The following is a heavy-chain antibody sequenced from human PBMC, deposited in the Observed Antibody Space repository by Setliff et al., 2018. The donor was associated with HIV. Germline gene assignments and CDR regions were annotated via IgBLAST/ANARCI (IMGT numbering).Heavy chain of an antibody. Sequence: ESGPTLVNPTQTLTLTCTFSGFSLTTSGVAVGWIRQPPGKALEWLALIYWNDDKRYSPSLQNRLTITKDTSKNQVVLRMTSMNPTDTGTYFCAHGAWTYGSGSYYYNWFDSWGQGTLVTVSS. CDR2: IYWNDDK. D-gene: IGHD3-10*01. CDR3: AHGAWTYGSGSYYYNWFDS. J-gene: IGHJ5*01. CDR1: GFSLTTSGVA. V-gene: IGHV2-5*01.